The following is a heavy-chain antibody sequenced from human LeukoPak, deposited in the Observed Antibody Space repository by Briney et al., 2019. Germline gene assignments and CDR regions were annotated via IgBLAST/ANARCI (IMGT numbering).Heavy chain of an antibody. CDR3: ARDSRNGYNRLDY. V-gene: IGHV3-23*01. D-gene: IGHD5-24*01. CDR2: ISGSGGST. CDR1: GFTFSSYG. Sequence: GGTLRLSCAASGFTFSSYGMSWVRQAPGKGLEWVSGISGSGGSTYYIDSVKGRFTISRDNSKNTLYLQMNSLRAEDTAVYYCARDSRNGYNRLDYWGQGTLVTVSS. J-gene: IGHJ4*02.